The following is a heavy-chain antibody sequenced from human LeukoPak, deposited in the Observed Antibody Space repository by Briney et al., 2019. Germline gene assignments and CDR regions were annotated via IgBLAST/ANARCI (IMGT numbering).Heavy chain of an antibody. Sequence: GESLKISCKGSGYSFTGYWIGWVRQMPGKGLEWMGIIYPGDSDTRNSPSFQGQVTISADKSISTAYLQWSSLKASDTAMYYCARHVSLKRSGYYSLSSAFDIWGQGTMVTVSS. CDR1: GYSFTGYW. CDR2: IYPGDSDT. J-gene: IGHJ3*02. CDR3: ARHVSLKRSGYYSLSSAFDI. V-gene: IGHV5-51*01. D-gene: IGHD3-22*01.